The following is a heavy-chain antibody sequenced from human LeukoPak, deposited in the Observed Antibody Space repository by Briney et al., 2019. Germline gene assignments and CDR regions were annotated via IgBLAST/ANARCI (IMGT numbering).Heavy chain of an antibody. CDR2: IYHSGST. Sequence: PSQTLSLTCAVSGGSISSGGYSWSWIRQPPGKGLEWIEYIYHSGSTYYNPSLKSRVTISVDRSKNQFSLKLSSVTAADTAVYYCARAPGDSSGYSYVFDIWGQGTMVTVSS. J-gene: IGHJ3*02. V-gene: IGHV4-30-2*01. CDR1: GGSISSGGYS. D-gene: IGHD3-22*01. CDR3: ARAPGDSSGYSYVFDI.